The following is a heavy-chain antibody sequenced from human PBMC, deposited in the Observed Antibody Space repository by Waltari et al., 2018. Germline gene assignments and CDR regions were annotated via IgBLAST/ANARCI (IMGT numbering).Heavy chain of an antibody. V-gene: IGHV4-34*01. CDR3: ARGIRITMIVVAKADAFDI. CDR1: GGSFSGYY. J-gene: IGHJ3*02. CDR2: INHSGST. Sequence: QVQLQQWGAGLLKPSETLSLTCAVYGGSFSGYYWSWIRQPPGKGLEWIGEINHSGSTNDNPSLKSRVTISVDTSKNQFSLKLSSVTAADTAVYYCARGIRITMIVVAKADAFDIWGQGTMVTVSS. D-gene: IGHD3-22*01.